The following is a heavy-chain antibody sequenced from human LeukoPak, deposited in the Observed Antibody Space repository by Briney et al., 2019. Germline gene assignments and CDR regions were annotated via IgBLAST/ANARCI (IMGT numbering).Heavy chain of an antibody. CDR2: ISAYNGNT. D-gene: IGHD3-9*01. J-gene: IGHJ4*02. Sequence: ASVKVSCKASGYTFTSYGISWVRQAPGQGLEWMGWISAYNGNTNYAQKLQGRVTMTTDTSTSTAYMELRSLRSDDAAVYYCARDSQILTGYLHTDYWGQGTLVTVSS. V-gene: IGHV1-18*01. CDR3: ARDSQILTGYLHTDY. CDR1: GYTFTSYG.